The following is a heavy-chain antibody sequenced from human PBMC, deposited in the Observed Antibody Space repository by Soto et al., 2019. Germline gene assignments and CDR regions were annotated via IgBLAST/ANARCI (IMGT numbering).Heavy chain of an antibody. V-gene: IGHV5-51*01. CDR2: IYPGDSDT. D-gene: IGHD6-6*01. CDR1: GYSFTSYW. Sequence: PGESLTISCKGSGYSFTSYWIGWVRQMPGKGLEWMGIIYPGDSDTRYSPSFQGQVTISADKSISTAYLQWSSLKASDTAMYYCARIGIAARWYYYYGMDVWGQGTTVTVSS. CDR3: ARIGIAARWYYYYGMDV. J-gene: IGHJ6*02.